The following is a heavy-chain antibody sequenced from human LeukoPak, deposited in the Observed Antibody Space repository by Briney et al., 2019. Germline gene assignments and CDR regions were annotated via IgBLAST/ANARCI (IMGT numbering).Heavy chain of an antibody. Sequence: SETLSLTCTVSGGSISSSSYYWGWIRQPPGKGLEWIGSIYYSGSTYYNPSLKSRVTISVDTSKDQFSLKLSSVTAADTTVYYCARLRSAAGSGPSDYWGQGTLVTVCS. D-gene: IGHD6-13*01. CDR1: GGSISSSSYY. CDR2: IYYSGST. J-gene: IGHJ4*02. CDR3: ARLRSAAGSGPSDY. V-gene: IGHV4-39*01.